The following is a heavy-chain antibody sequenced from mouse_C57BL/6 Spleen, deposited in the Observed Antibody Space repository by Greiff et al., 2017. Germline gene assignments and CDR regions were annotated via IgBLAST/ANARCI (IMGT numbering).Heavy chain of an antibody. D-gene: IGHD2-4*01. CDR1: GYTFTGYW. CDR3: AGFYYDYDEVFAY. J-gene: IGHJ3*01. V-gene: IGHV1-9*01. CDR2: ILPGSGST. Sequence: QVQLQQSGAELMKPGASVKLSCKATGYTFTGYWIEWVKQRPGHGLEWIGEILPGSGSTNYNEKFKGKATFTADTSSNPAYMQLSSLTTEDSAIYYCAGFYYDYDEVFAYWGQGTLVTVSA.